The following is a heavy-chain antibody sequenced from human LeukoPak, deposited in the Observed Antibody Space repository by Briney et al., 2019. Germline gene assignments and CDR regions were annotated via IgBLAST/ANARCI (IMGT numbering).Heavy chain of an antibody. Sequence: SETLSLTCAVYGGSFSGYYWSWIRQPPGKGLEWIGEINHSGSTNYNPSLKSRVTISVDTSKNQFSLKLSSGTAADTAVYYCASTRKRHCSSTSCYTPNYYGMDVWGQGTTVTVSS. CDR1: GGSFSGYY. J-gene: IGHJ6*02. D-gene: IGHD2-2*02. V-gene: IGHV4-34*01. CDR2: INHSGST. CDR3: ASTRKRHCSSTSCYTPNYYGMDV.